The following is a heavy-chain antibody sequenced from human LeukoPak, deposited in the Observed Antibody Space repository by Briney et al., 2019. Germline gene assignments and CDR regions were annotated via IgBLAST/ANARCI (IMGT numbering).Heavy chain of an antibody. CDR2: IKQDGSEK. CDR3: ARDSVRGRPLVAFDI. Sequence: GGSLRLSCAVSGFTFSSNWMSWVRQAPGKGLEWVANIKQDGSEKYYVDSVKGRFTTSRDNAKNSLYLQMNILRAEDTAVYYCARDSVRGRPLVAFDIWGQGTMVTVSS. J-gene: IGHJ3*02. D-gene: IGHD3-10*01. V-gene: IGHV3-7*03. CDR1: GFTFSSNW.